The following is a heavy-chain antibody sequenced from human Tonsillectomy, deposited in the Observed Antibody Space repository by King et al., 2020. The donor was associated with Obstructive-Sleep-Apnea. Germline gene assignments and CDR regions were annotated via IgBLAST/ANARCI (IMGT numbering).Heavy chain of an antibody. CDR2: FSVHNGQT. CDR1: GYTFTNYG. J-gene: IGHJ4*02. V-gene: IGHV1-18*01. Sequence: VQLVQYGAEVKKPGASVKVSCKTSGYTFTNYGIVWVRQAPGQGLEWMGWFSVHNGQTNSAEKVKGRLTMTTDTSTSTAYMELGSLRADDTAVYYCARAGYNEFDYWGQGTLVTVSS. CDR3: ARAGYNEFDY. D-gene: IGHD2-15*01.